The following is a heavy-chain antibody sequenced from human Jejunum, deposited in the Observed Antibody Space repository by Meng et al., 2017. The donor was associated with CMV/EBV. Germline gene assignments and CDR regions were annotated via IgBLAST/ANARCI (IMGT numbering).Heavy chain of an antibody. CDR3: AKDLSGESIWETSRGFDY. J-gene: IGHJ4*02. CDR2: ISGSGAST. Sequence: IFSSYAITWVRRAPGRGLEWVSAISGSGASTYYADSVKGRFTISRDNSKNTLYLQMNNLRAEDTAIYYCAKDLSGESIWETSRGFDYWGQGTLVTVSS. V-gene: IGHV3-23*01. D-gene: IGHD3-16*02. CDR1: IFSSYA.